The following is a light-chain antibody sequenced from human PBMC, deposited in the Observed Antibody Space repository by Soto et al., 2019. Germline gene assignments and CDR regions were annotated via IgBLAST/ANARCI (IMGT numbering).Light chain of an antibody. CDR1: QDISNY. CDR2: DAS. CDR3: QQYYSYPLT. Sequence: DIQMTQSPSSLSASVGDRVTITCQASQDISNYLNWYQQKPGKAPKLLIYDASNLETGVPSRFSGSGSGTDFTLTISCLRSEDFATYYCQQYYSYPLTFGGGTKVDIK. V-gene: IGKV1-33*01. J-gene: IGKJ4*01.